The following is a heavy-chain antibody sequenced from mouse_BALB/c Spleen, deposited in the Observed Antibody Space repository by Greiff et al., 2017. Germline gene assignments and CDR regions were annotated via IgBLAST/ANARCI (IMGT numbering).Heavy chain of an antibody. CDR3: AREKTGTFDY. D-gene: IGHD4-1*01. Sequence: EVQVVESGGGLVKPGGSLKLSCAASGFTFSSYAMSWVRQSPEKRLEWVAEISSGGSYTYYPDTVTGRFTISRDNAKNTLYLEMSSLRSEDTAMYYCAREKTGTFDYWGQGTTLTVSS. J-gene: IGHJ2*01. CDR1: GFTFSSYA. V-gene: IGHV5-9-4*01. CDR2: ISSGGSYT.